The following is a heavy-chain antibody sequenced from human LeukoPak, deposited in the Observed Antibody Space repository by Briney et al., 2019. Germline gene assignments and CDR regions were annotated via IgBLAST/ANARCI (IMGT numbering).Heavy chain of an antibody. V-gene: IGHV3-23*01. CDR1: GFTFSSYW. CDR2: ISSSGGST. CDR3: ARHLLWFGELSGGFDY. J-gene: IGHJ4*02. Sequence: GGSLRLSCAASGFTFSSYWMHWVRQAPGKGLVWVSGISSSGGSTYYADSVKGRFTISRDNSRNTLYLQMNSLRAEDTAVYYCARHLLWFGELSGGFDYWGQGTLVTVSS. D-gene: IGHD3-10*01.